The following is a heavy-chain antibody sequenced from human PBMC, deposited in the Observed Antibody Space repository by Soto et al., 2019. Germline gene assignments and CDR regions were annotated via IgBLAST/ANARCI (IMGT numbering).Heavy chain of an antibody. CDR3: ARRPLGDYYGLDV. CDR1: GYSFTTYW. CDR2: IYPADSDT. Sequence: PGESLKISCKGSGYSFTTYWIGWVRQMPGKGLEWMGMIYPADSDTRYSPSFQGQVTISADNSINTAYLQWSSLKASDTAMYYCARRPLGDYYGLDVWGQGTTVTVSS. J-gene: IGHJ6*02. V-gene: IGHV5-51*01. D-gene: IGHD3-16*02.